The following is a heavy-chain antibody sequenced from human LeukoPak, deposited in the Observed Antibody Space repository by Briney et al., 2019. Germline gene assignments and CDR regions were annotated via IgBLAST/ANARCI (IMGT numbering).Heavy chain of an antibody. CDR1: GGSISSYY. Sequence: PSETLSLTCTVSGGSISSYYWSRIRQPPGKGLEWIGYIYYSGSTNYNPSFKSRVTISVDTSKNRISLKLTSVTAADAAVYYCARGSGWYGYWGQGTLVTVSS. V-gene: IGHV4-59*01. D-gene: IGHD6-19*01. CDR3: ARGSGWYGY. CDR2: IYYSGST. J-gene: IGHJ4*02.